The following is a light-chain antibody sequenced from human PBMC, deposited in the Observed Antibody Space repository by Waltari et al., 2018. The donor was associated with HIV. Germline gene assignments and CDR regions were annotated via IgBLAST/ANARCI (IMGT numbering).Light chain of an antibody. V-gene: IGLV1-40*01. CDR3: QSYDVALGGFYL. J-gene: IGLJ1*01. CDR1: ASNIGTNYD. CDR2: GDY. Sequence: QSVLTQPPSVSGAPGQSVTISCSGSASNIGTNYDVNWYQQFPGAAPKLLIFGDYNRPSGGPDRFSGSKSGTSASLAITGLQPEDEADYYCQSYDVALGGFYLFGTGTTVTVL.